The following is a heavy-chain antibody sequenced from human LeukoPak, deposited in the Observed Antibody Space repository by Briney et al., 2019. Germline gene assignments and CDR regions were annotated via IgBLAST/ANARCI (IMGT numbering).Heavy chain of an antibody. D-gene: IGHD1-20*01. Sequence: GGSLRLSCAASGFTFSSYTMNWVRQAPGKGLEWVSSISSSNRSIFYADSVRGRFTTSRDNAKNSLFLQMNSLRAEDTAVYYCARTHGTLTGTGFDYWGQGTLVTVSS. J-gene: IGHJ4*02. CDR3: ARTHGTLTGTGFDY. CDR1: GFTFSSYT. CDR2: ISSSNRSI. V-gene: IGHV3-21*01.